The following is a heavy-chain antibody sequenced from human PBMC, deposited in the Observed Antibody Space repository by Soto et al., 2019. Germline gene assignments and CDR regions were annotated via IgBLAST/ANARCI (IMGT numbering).Heavy chain of an antibody. CDR3: ARQGYCTNGVCFIFDY. D-gene: IGHD2-8*01. J-gene: IGHJ4*02. CDR1: GGSISSSSYY. V-gene: IGHV4-39*01. Sequence: PSETLSLTCTVSGGSISSSSYYWGWIRQPPGKGLEWIGSIYYSGRTYYNPSLKSRVTISVDTSKNQFSLKLSSVTAADTAVYYCARQGYCTNGVCFIFDYWGQGTLVTVSS. CDR2: IYYSGRT.